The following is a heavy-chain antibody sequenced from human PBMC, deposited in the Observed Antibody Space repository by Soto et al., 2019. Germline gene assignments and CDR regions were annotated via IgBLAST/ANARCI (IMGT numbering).Heavy chain of an antibody. J-gene: IGHJ4*02. D-gene: IGHD6-19*01. CDR2: ISGSGGST. V-gene: IGHV3-23*01. CDR3: AKRIAVAVAGRGPPGH. Sequence: GGSLRLSCAASGFTFSSYATSWVRQAPGKGLEWVSAISGSGGSTYYADSVKGRFTISRDNSKNTLYMQMTRLRAEDTAVYSCAKRIAVAVAGRGPPGHWGPGTLVTVSS. CDR1: GFTFSSYA.